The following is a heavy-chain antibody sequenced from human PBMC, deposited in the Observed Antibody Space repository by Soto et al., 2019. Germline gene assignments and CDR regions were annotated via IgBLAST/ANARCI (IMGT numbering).Heavy chain of an antibody. V-gene: IGHV1-69*12. CDR2: IITVFGTA. J-gene: IGHJ6*02. D-gene: IGHD3-9*01. CDR1: GGSLSNYG. CDR3: ARGDATKIVVTTYYAMDV. Sequence: QVQLVQSGAEVKKPGSSVKVSCKASGGSLSNYGISWVRQAPGPGLEWMGGIITVFGTANYAKKFQGRVTITAYESTSIVYMDVTSLRSEDTAVYYCARGDATKIVVTTYYAMDVWGQGTTVTVSS.